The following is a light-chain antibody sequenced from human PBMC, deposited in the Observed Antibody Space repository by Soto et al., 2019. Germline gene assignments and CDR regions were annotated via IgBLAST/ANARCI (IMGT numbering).Light chain of an antibody. CDR1: SSDLGGYNY. V-gene: IGLV2-8*01. Sequence: QSALTQPPSASGSPGQSVTISCTGTSSDLGGYNYVSWYQQHPGKAPKLMIYEVSKRPSGVPDRFSASKSGNTASLTVSGLQAEDEADYYCSSHADNNNVLFGGGTKLTVL. CDR3: SSHADNNNVL. J-gene: IGLJ2*01. CDR2: EVS.